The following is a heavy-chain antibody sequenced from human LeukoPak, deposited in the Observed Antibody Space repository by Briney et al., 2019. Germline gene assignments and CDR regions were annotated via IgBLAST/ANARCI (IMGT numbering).Heavy chain of an antibody. Sequence: GGSLRLSCAASGFTFADYAMHWVRQAPGKGLEWVSLISGDGGSTYYADSVKGRFTISRDSSKNSLYLQMNSLRTEDTALYYCAKTYCGGDCYSRALAFDIWGQGTMVTVSS. CDR2: ISGDGGST. V-gene: IGHV3-43*02. CDR1: GFTFADYA. J-gene: IGHJ3*02. D-gene: IGHD2-21*02. CDR3: AKTYCGGDCYSRALAFDI.